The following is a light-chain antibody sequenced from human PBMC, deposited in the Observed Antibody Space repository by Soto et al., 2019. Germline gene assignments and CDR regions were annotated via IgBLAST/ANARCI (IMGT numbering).Light chain of an antibody. CDR3: CSYTTSSTLV. CDR2: EVS. CDR1: SSDVDTYKY. Sequence: QSALTQPASVSGSPGQSITISCTGTSSDVDTYKYVSWYQQHPGKAPKLMIYEVSYRPSGVSDRFSGSKSGNTASLTISGLQAEDEADYYCCSYTTSSTLVFGTGTKVTVL. V-gene: IGLV2-14*01. J-gene: IGLJ1*01.